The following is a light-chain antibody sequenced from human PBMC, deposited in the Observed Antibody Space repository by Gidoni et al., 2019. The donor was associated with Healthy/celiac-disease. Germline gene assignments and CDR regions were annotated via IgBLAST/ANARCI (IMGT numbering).Light chain of an antibody. CDR2: VGS. CDR1: QSLLHSNGYNY. J-gene: IGKJ5*01. CDR3: MQALQTLMT. Sequence: DIVMTQSPLSLPVTPGEPASISCRSSQSLLHSNGYNYLDWYLQKPGHSPQLLIYVGSHRASGVHDRFSGSGAGTDFTLKISRVEAEDVGVYYCMQALQTLMTFGQGTRLEIK. V-gene: IGKV2-28*01.